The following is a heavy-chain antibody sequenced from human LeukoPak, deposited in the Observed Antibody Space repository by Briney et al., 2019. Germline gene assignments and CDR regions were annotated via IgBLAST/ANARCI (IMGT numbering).Heavy chain of an antibody. D-gene: IGHD6-19*01. J-gene: IGHJ4*02. V-gene: IGHV1-46*01. CDR3: AREKKQWLVRSGFDY. Sequence: GASVKVSCKASGYTFTSYYMHWVRQAPGQGLEWMGIINPSGGSTSYAQKFQGRVTMTRDMSTSTVYMELSSLRSEDTAVYYCAREKKQWLVRSGFDYWGQGTLVTVSS. CDR2: INPSGGST. CDR1: GYTFTSYY.